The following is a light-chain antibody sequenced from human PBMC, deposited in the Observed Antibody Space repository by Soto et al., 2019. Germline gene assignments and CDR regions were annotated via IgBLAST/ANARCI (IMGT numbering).Light chain of an antibody. CDR3: QQYDSSPPT. CDR1: QSVSSSY. J-gene: IGKJ5*01. CDR2: GAS. Sequence: FPGTLSLSPGERATLSCRASQSVSSSYLAWYQQKPGQAPRLLIYGASSRATGIPDRFSGSGSGTDFTLTISRLEPEDFAVYYCQQYDSSPPTFGQGTRLEIK. V-gene: IGKV3-20*01.